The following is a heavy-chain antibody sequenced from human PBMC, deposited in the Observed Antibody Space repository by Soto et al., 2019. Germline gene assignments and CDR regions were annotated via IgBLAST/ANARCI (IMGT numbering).Heavy chain of an antibody. Sequence: QVQLVQSGAEVKMPGASVKVSCKASGYTFSTNDINWVRQATGQGLEWMGWMSPNSGSTDYAQKFQDRVTLTKETSVSTAYMEPSSLSSEDTAVYYCARVASGGHSDYGGQGTLVTVSS. D-gene: IGHD2-15*01. CDR1: GYTFSTND. J-gene: IGHJ4*02. CDR2: MSPNSGST. V-gene: IGHV1-8*01. CDR3: ARVASGGHSDY.